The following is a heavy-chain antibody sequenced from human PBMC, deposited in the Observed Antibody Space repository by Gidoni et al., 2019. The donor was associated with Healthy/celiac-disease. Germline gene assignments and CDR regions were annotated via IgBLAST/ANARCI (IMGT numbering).Heavy chain of an antibody. CDR1: GGSISSSCYY. Sequence: QLQLQESGPGLVKPSETLSLTCTVSGGSISSSCYYWGWIRQPPGKGLEWIGSIYYSGSTYYNPSLKSRVTISVDTSKNQFSLKLSSVTAADTAVYYCARHLSSDDSSGWYPTSNAFDIWGQGTMVTVSS. CDR2: IYYSGST. D-gene: IGHD6-19*01. V-gene: IGHV4-39*01. J-gene: IGHJ3*02. CDR3: ARHLSSDDSSGWYPTSNAFDI.